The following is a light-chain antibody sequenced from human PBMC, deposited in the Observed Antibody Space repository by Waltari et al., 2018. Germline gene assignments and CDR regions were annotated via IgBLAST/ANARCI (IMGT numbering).Light chain of an antibody. J-gene: IGLJ2*01. CDR2: AVS. Sequence: QSALTPSASVSGSPGQSITISCTGSTSDAGNYKSVTWSQQHPGKAPTLMNYAVSTRASGVSDRFSGSKSGDMSSLTISGLQPEDEAEYFCSSYAGSSKGVFGGGTKVTVL. V-gene: IGLV2-23*02. CDR1: TSDAGNYKS. CDR3: SSYAGSSKGV.